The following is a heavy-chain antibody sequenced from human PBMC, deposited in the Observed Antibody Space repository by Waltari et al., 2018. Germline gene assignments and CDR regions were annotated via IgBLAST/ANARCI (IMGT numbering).Heavy chain of an antibody. CDR2: TYYRSKWDN. D-gene: IGHD5-12*01. Sequence: QVQLQQSGPGLVKPSQTLSLTCAISGNSVSRNSAAWTWIRQSPSRGLEWLGRTYYRSKWDNDDAGSVKSRITIKPDTSRNQFSLQLNSVISEDTAVYYCTRGDGYTGFDYWGQGTLVTVSS. CDR1: GNSVSRNSAA. CDR3: TRGDGYTGFDY. J-gene: IGHJ4*02. V-gene: IGHV6-1*01.